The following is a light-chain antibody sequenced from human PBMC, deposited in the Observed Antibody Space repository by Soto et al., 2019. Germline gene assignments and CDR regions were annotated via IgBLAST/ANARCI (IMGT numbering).Light chain of an antibody. CDR1: SSDVGGYNY. V-gene: IGLV2-14*01. Sequence: QSVLTQPASVSGSPGQSITISCTGTSSDVGGYNYVSWYQQHPGKAPKLMIYEVSNRPSGVSNRFSGSKSGNTASLTISGLQAEDEADYYCSSYTSSSTHYVFGTGTQLTAL. J-gene: IGLJ1*01. CDR2: EVS. CDR3: SSYTSSSTHYV.